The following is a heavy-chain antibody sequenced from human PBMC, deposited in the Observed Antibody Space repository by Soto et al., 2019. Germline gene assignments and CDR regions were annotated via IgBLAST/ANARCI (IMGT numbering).Heavy chain of an antibody. CDR1: GYTFTSYG. CDR2: ISAYNGNT. CDR3: ARDSGSRIAAASTSDY. Sequence: ASVKVSCKASGYTFTSYGISWVRQAPGQGLEWMGWISAYNGNTNYAQKLQGRVTMTTDTSTSTAYMELRSPRSDDTAVYYCARDSGSRIAAASTSDYWGQGTLVTVSS. D-gene: IGHD6-13*01. J-gene: IGHJ4*02. V-gene: IGHV1-18*01.